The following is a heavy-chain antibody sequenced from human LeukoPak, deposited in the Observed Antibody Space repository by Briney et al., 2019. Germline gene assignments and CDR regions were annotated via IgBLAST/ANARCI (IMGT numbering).Heavy chain of an antibody. J-gene: IGHJ4*02. CDR3: AKDLHYGSADY. CDR1: RFTFSNYN. Sequence: GGSLRLSCADSRFTFSNYNMNWVRQAPRKGVEWVSSISSSSNYIYYADSVKGRFTISRDNAKNALYLQMNSLRAEDTAVYYCAKDLHYGSADYWGQGTLVTVAS. CDR2: ISSSSNYI. V-gene: IGHV3-21*01. D-gene: IGHD3-10*01.